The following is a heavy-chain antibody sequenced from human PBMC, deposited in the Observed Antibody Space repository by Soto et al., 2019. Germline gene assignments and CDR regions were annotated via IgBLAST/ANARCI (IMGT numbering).Heavy chain of an antibody. D-gene: IGHD1-1*01. CDR1: ELSFSIYE. J-gene: IGHJ5*02. Sequence: EERLVETGGGLVQPGGSLRLSCAAFELSFSIYEMNWVRQAPGKGLEWIAYISATGATTYYAESVRGRFTISRDNAKKSLFLHLDSLRVEDTAIYYCARDPVVQRNDDIWFDLWGQGTLVTVSS. CDR3: ARDPVVQRNDDIWFDL. CDR2: ISATGATT. V-gene: IGHV3-48*03.